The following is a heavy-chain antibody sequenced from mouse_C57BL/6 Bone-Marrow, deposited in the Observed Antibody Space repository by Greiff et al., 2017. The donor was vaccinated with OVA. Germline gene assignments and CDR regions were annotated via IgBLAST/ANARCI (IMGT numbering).Heavy chain of an antibody. V-gene: IGHV1-59*01. CDR3: ARRNPYYFDD. CDR2: IDPSDSYT. J-gene: IGHJ2*01. CDR1: GYTFTSYW. Sequence: QVQLQQPGAELVRPGTSVKLSCKASGYTFTSYWMHWVKQRPGQGLEWIGVIDPSDSYTNYNQKFKGKATLTVDTSSSTAYMQLSSLTSEDSAVYYCARRNPYYFDDWGQGTTLTVSS.